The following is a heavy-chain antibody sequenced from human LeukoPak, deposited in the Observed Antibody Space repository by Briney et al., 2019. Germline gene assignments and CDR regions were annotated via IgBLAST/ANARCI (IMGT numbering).Heavy chain of an antibody. CDR1: GFTFSDYY. CDR2: ISGSGSTI. CDR3: ARVGSGWDDAFDI. Sequence: GGSLRLSCAASGFTFSDYYMSWIRQAPGKGLEWVSYISGSGSTIYYADSVKGRFTISRDNAKNSLYLQMNNLRAEDTAVYYCARVGSGWDDAFDIWGQGTMVTVSS. D-gene: IGHD6-19*01. V-gene: IGHV3-11*01. J-gene: IGHJ3*02.